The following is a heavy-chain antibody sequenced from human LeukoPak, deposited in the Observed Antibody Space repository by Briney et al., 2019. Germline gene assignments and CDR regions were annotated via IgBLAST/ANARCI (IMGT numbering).Heavy chain of an antibody. D-gene: IGHD3-9*01. CDR3: ARDRGRYDILTGYRSGRLDY. CDR1: GYSISSGYY. CDR2: IYHSGST. J-gene: IGHJ4*02. Sequence: SETLSLTCTVSGYSISSGYYWGWIRQPPGKGLEWIGSIYHSGSTYYNPSLKSRVTISVDTSKNQFSLKLSSVTAADTAVYYCARDRGRYDILTGYRSGRLDYWGQGTLVTVSS. V-gene: IGHV4-38-2*02.